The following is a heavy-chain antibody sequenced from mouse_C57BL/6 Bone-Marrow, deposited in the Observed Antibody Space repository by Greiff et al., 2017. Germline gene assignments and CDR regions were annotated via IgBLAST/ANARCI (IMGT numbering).Heavy chain of an antibody. Sequence: VKLVESGPELVKPGASVKISCKASGYAFSSSWITWVKQRPGKGLEWIGRFYPGDGDTNYNGKFKGKATLTADKSSSPAYMQLSILTYEDAAVYICASEGLTATDYWGQGTTLTVSS. CDR3: ASEGLTATDY. D-gene: IGHD4-1*01. V-gene: IGHV1-82*01. CDR1: GYAFSSSW. J-gene: IGHJ2*01. CDR2: FYPGDGDT.